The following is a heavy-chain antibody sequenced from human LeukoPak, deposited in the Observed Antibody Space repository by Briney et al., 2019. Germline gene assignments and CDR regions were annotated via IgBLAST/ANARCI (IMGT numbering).Heavy chain of an antibody. CDR1: GGSFSGYY. J-gene: IGHJ4*02. V-gene: IGHV4-34*01. Sequence: PSETLSLTCAVYGGSFSGYYWSWIRQPPGKGLEWIGEINHSGSTNYNPSLKSRVTISVDTSKNQFSLKLSSVTAADTAVYYCARGPPSGSYFRWGQGTLVTVSS. CDR3: ARGPPSGSYFR. D-gene: IGHD1-26*01. CDR2: INHSGST.